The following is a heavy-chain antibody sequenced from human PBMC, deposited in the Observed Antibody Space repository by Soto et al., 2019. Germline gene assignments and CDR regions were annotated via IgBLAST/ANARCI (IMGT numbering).Heavy chain of an antibody. CDR1: GGSIRNNY. V-gene: IGHV4-59*08. Sequence: SETLSLSCTVSGGSIRNNYWSWIRQPPGKGLEWVGYIYYTGTSKYNPSLKSRVTISVDSSKNQFSLKLDSVTAADTAVYYCARLGRYYQAIDNWGQATLVTVSS. D-gene: IGHD3-10*01. CDR3: ARLGRYYQAIDN. J-gene: IGHJ4*02. CDR2: IYYTGTS.